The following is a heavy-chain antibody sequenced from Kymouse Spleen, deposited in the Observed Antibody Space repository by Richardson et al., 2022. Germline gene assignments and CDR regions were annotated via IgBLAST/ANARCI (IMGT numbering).Heavy chain of an antibody. CDR1: GYTFTSYD. J-gene: IGHJ6*02. Sequence: QVQLVQSGAEVKKPGASVKVSCKASGYTFTSYDINWVRQATGQGLEWMGWMNPNSGNTGYAQKFQGRVTMTRNTSISTAYMELSSLRSEDTAVYYCARVYSSGWYYYYYGMDVWGQGTTVTVSS. V-gene: IGHV1-8*01. D-gene: IGHD6-19*01. CDR3: ARVYSSGWYYYYYGMDV. CDR2: MNPNSGNT.